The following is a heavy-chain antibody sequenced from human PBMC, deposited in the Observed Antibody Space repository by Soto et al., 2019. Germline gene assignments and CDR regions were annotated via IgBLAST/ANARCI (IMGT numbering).Heavy chain of an antibody. D-gene: IGHD4-17*01. CDR3: SHSGYGDYYFDY. J-gene: IGHJ4*02. V-gene: IGHV2-5*02. CDR2: IYWDDDK. CDR1: GFSLSTSGVG. Sequence: QITLKESGPTLVKPTQTLTLTCTFSGFSLSTSGVGVGWIRQPPVKALEWLALIYWDDDKRYSPSLKSRLTITKDTSKHQLVLTITNIDPVDTSTYYCSHSGYGDYYFDYWGQGPLVTVSS.